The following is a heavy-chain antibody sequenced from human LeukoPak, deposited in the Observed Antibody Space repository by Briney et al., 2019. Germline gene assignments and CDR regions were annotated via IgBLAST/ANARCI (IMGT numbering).Heavy chain of an antibody. CDR3: ARGCRRSSWPRGNWFDP. CDR1: GGSFSGYY. V-gene: IGHV4-34*01. J-gene: IGHJ5*02. CDR2: INHSGST. Sequence: SETLSLTCAVYGGSFSGYYWSWIRQPPGKGLEWIGEINHSGSTNYNPSLKSRVTISVDTSKNQFSLKLSSVTAADTAVYYSARGCRRSSWPRGNWFDPWGQGALVTVSS. D-gene: IGHD6-13*01.